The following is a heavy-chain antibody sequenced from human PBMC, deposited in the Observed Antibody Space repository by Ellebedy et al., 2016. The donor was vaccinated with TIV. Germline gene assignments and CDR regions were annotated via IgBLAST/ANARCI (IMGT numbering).Heavy chain of an antibody. CDR2: IIPIFGTA. CDR1: GGTFSSYA. CDR3: ARGGRVVAFDI. Sequence: ASVKVSCKASGGTFSSYAISWVRQAPGQGLEWMGGIIPIFGTANYAQKFQGRVTITADESTSTAYMELSSLRSKDTAVYYCARGGRVVAFDIWGQGTMVTVSS. D-gene: IGHD3-16*01. V-gene: IGHV1-69*13. J-gene: IGHJ3*02.